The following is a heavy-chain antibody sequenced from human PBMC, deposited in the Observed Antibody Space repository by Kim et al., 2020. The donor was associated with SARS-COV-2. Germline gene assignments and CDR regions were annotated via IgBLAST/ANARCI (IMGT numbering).Heavy chain of an antibody. CDR1: GYSFTSYW. D-gene: IGHD2-2*01. V-gene: IGHV5-10-1*01. J-gene: IGHJ6*02. CDR2: IDPSDSYT. Sequence: GESLKISCKGSGYSFTSYWISWVRQMPGKGLEWMGRIDPSDSYTNYSPSFQGHVTISADKSISTAYLQWSSLKASDTAMYYCARQKGSTSSSYYYYGMDVWGQGTTVTVSS. CDR3: ARQKGSTSSSYYYYGMDV.